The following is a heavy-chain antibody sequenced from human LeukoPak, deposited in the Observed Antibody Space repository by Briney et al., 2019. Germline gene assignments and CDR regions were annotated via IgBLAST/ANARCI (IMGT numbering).Heavy chain of an antibody. CDR2: IYHSGST. D-gene: IGHD2-15*01. CDR3: ARGTVVAATPIKFPFDY. V-gene: IGHV4-38-2*02. CDR1: GYSISSGYY. Sequence: PSETLSLTCTVSGYSISSGYYWGWIRQPPGKGLEWIGSIYHSGSTYYNPSLKSRVTISVDTSKNQFSLKLSSVTAADTAVYYCARGTVVAATPIKFPFDYWGQGTLVTVSS. J-gene: IGHJ4*02.